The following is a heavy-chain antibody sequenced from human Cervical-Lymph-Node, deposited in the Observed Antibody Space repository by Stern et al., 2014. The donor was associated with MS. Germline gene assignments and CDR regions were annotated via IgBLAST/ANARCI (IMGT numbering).Heavy chain of an antibody. J-gene: IGHJ5*02. CDR1: GGSISSGNYY. CDR2: IDNGGRT. D-gene: IGHD6-19*01. CDR3: ARETVAADNNWFDP. V-gene: IGHV4-61*02. Sequence: QVQLQESGPGLVKPSQTLSLTCTVSGGSISSGNYYWSWIRQPAGKGLEWIGLIDNGGRTKYIPSLKCRVIISQDPPKNQSSLKLSSVPAADTAVYYCARETVAADNNWFDPWGHGTLVTVSS.